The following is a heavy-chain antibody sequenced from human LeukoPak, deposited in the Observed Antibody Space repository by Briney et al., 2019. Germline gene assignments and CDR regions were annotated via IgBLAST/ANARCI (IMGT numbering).Heavy chain of an antibody. CDR3: SAGDVFDI. J-gene: IGHJ3*02. Sequence: PGGSLRLSCAASGFIFSTYWMTWVRQAPGKGLEWVANIKQDGSVEQYVDSVKGRFTISRDNVKNSLYLQMNSLRAEDSAVYYCSAGDVFDIWGQGTMVTVSS. V-gene: IGHV3-7*01. CDR1: GFIFSTYW. D-gene: IGHD1-26*01. CDR2: IKQDGSVE.